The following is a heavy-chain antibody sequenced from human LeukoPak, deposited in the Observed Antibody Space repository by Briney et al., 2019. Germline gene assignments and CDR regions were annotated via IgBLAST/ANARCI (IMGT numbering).Heavy chain of an antibody. CDR1: GFTVSNYW. V-gene: IGHV3-74*01. D-gene: IGHD2-21*01. CDR3: ARAPVTSCRGVYCYPFDY. J-gene: IGHJ4*02. CDR2: INGDGRTI. Sequence: GGSLRLSCAASGFTVSNYWMSWVRQTPGKGLVWISRINGDGRTISYADSVRGRFTISRDNSKNTLYLQLNSLRVEDAGVYYCARAPVTSCRGVYCYPFDYWGQGTLVTVSS.